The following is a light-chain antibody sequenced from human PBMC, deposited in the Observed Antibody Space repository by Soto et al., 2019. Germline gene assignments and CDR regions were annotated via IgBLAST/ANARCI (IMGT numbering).Light chain of an antibody. CDR1: SDNIGSYNL. V-gene: IGLV2-23*01. CDR2: EGS. Sequence: QSVLTQPASVSGSLGQSITISCIGTSDNIGSYNLVSWYQHKPGKAPKIIIFEGSKRPSGVSNRFSGSRSGSTASLTISGLQAEDEADYYCCSFAGTGTQYVFGNRTKVTVL. CDR3: CSFAGTGTQYV. J-gene: IGLJ1*01.